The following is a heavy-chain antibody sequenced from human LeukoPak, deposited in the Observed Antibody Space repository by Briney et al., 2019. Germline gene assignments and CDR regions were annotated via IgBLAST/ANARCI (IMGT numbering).Heavy chain of an antibody. J-gene: IGHJ3*02. CDR2: ISSSSSYI. Sequence: GGSLRLSCAASGFTFSNAWMSWVRQAPGKGLEWVSSISSSSSYIYYADSVKGRFTISRDNAKNSLYLQMNSLRAEDTAVYYCARESGDYGTDAFDIWGQGTMVTVSS. D-gene: IGHD4-17*01. V-gene: IGHV3-21*01. CDR3: ARESGDYGTDAFDI. CDR1: GFTFSNAW.